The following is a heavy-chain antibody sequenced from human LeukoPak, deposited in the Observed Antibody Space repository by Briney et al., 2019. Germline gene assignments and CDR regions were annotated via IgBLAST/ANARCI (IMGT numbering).Heavy chain of an antibody. J-gene: IGHJ4*02. V-gene: IGHV4-59*01. CDR2: IYYSGST. Sequence: SETLSLTCTVSGGSISSYYWSWIRQPPGKGLEWIGYIYYSGSTNYNPSPKSRVTISVDTSKNQFSLKLSSVTAADTAVYYCARGSEGYYDSSGPTHGFDYWGQGTLVTVSS. CDR1: GGSISSYY. D-gene: IGHD3-22*01. CDR3: ARGSEGYYDSSGPTHGFDY.